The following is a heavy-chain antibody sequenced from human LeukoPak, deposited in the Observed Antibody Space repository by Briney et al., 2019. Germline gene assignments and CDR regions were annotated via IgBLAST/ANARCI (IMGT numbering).Heavy chain of an antibody. CDR2: ISGSGGST. CDR1: GFTFSSYA. J-gene: IGHJ4*02. Sequence: GGSLRLSCAASGFTFSSYAMSWVRQAPGKGLEWVSAISGSGGSTYYADSVKGRFTISSDTSRDTLYLQMNSLRAEDTAVYYCAKGYYDYVWGSYYFDYWGQGTLVTVSS. CDR3: AKGYYDYVWGSYYFDY. D-gene: IGHD3-16*01. V-gene: IGHV3-23*01.